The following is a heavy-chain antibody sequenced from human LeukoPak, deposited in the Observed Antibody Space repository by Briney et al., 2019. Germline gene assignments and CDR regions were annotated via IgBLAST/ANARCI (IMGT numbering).Heavy chain of an antibody. D-gene: IGHD3-3*01. J-gene: IGHJ4*02. Sequence: GGSLRLSCAASGFTFNNYAMSWVRQAPGKGLEWVSALSGNGGSTYYADSVKGRFTISRDNSKNTLYLQMNSLRAEDTAVYYCARDPSYYDFWSGYSPYYFDYWGQGTLVTVSS. V-gene: IGHV3-23*01. CDR1: GFTFNNYA. CDR2: LSGNGGST. CDR3: ARDPSYYDFWSGYSPYYFDY.